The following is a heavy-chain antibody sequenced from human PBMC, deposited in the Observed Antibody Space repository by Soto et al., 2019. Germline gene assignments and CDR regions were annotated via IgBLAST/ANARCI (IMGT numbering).Heavy chain of an antibody. CDR2: ISGSRGST. CDR3: ASIGVVPAAIDFDY. V-gene: IGHV3-23*01. Sequence: GSLRLSCAASGFTFSGYAMSWDRQAPGKGLEWVSAISGSRGSTYDAVSVKGRFTISRDNSKNTLYLQMNSLRAEDTAVYYCASIGVVPAAIDFDYWGEGTLVTVSS. CDR1: GFTFSGYA. D-gene: IGHD2-2*02. J-gene: IGHJ4*02.